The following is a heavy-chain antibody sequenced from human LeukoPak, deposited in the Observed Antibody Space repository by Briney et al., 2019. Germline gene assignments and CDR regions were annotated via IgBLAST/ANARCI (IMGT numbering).Heavy chain of an antibody. CDR2: ISSSSSYI. J-gene: IGHJ4*02. D-gene: IGHD1-7*01. Sequence: PGGSLRLSCAASGFTFSSYSMNWVRQAPGKGLEWVSSISSSSSYIYYADSVKGRFTISRDNAKNSLYLQMNSLRAEDTAVYYCARVRTGTTRGAFDYWGQGTLFTVSS. V-gene: IGHV3-21*01. CDR1: GFTFSSYS. CDR3: ARVRTGTTRGAFDY.